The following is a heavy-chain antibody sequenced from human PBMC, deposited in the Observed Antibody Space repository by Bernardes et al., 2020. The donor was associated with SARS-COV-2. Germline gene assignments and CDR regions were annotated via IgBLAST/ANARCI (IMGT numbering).Heavy chain of an antibody. CDR2: ISAYNGNT. CDR3: ARMDCSSTSCYATNYYGMDV. J-gene: IGHJ6*02. V-gene: IGHV1-18*01. D-gene: IGHD2-2*01. Sequence: ASVKVSCKASGYTFTSYGISWVRQAPGQGLEWMGWISAYNGNTNYAQKLQGRVTMTTDTSTSTAYMELRSLRSNDTAVYYCARMDCSSTSCYATNYYGMDVWGQGTTVTVSS. CDR1: GYTFTSYG.